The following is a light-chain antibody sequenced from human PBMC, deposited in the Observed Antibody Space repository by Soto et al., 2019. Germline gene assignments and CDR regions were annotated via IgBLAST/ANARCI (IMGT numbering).Light chain of an antibody. CDR2: AVT. CDR1: SSDVGGYNY. CDR3: SSYTSSSTL. Sequence: SVLTQPASVSGSPGQLITISCTGTSSDVGGYNYVSWYQQHPGKAPKLMIYAVTDRPSGVSSRFSGSKSGNTASLTISGLQAEDEADYYCSSYTSSSTLFGTGTKVTVL. J-gene: IGLJ1*01. V-gene: IGLV2-14*01.